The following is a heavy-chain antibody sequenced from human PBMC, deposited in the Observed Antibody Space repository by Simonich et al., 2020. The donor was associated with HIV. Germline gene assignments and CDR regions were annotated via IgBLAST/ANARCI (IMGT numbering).Heavy chain of an antibody. V-gene: IGHV1-2*06. CDR2: INPNSGGT. CDR1: GYTFTGYY. D-gene: IGHD3-10*01. Sequence: QVQLVQSGADMKKPGASVKVSCKASGYTFTGYYIHWVRQAPGQGLGWMGRINPNSGGTNYAQKFQGRVTMTRDTSISTAYMGLSRLRSDDTAFYYCARVLTMAREVISHYAMDVWGQGTTVTVSS. J-gene: IGHJ6*02. CDR3: ARVLTMAREVISHYAMDV.